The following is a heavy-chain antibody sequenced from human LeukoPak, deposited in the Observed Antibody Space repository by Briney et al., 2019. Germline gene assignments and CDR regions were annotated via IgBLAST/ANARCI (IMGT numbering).Heavy chain of an antibody. Sequence: GGSLRLSCAASGFTVSSNYMSWVRQAPGKGLEWVSVIYSGGSTYYADSVKGRFTISRDNSKNTLYLQMNSLRAEDTAVYYCAKDRPLWFGVSPPAWGQGTLVTVSS. CDR2: IYSGGST. D-gene: IGHD3-10*01. V-gene: IGHV3-66*01. J-gene: IGHJ5*02. CDR1: GFTVSSNY. CDR3: AKDRPLWFGVSPPA.